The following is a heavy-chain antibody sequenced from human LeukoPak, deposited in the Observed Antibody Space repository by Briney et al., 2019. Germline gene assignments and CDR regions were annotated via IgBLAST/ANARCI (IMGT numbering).Heavy chain of an antibody. Sequence: SETLSLTCAVYGGSFSGYYWSWIRQPPGKGLEWIGEIYHSGSTNYNPSLKSRVTISVDKSKNQFSLKLSSVTAADTAVYYCARGGIAAAGMSWFDPWGQGTLVTVSS. CDR2: IYHSGST. D-gene: IGHD6-13*01. J-gene: IGHJ5*02. CDR3: ARGGIAAAGMSWFDP. CDR1: GGSFSGYY. V-gene: IGHV4-34*01.